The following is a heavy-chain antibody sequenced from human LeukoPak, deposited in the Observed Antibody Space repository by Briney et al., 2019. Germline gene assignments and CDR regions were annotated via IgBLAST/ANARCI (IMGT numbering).Heavy chain of an antibody. CDR1: GGSISSGGYY. V-gene: IGHV4-31*03. CDR3: ASQAYCGGDCYSAYDY. CDR2: IYYSGST. D-gene: IGHD2-21*02. Sequence: PSETLSLTCTVSGGSISSGGYYWSWIRQHPGKGLEWIGYIYYSGSTYYNPSLKSRVTISVDTSKNQFSLKLSSVTAADTAVYYCASQAYCGGDCYSAYDYWGQGTLVTVSS. J-gene: IGHJ4*02.